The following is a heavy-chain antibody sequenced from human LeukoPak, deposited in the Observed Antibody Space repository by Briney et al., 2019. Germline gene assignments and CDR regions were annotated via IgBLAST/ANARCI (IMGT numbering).Heavy chain of an antibody. Sequence: PSETLSLTCAVSGESFSDYNYYWTWFRQSPGKGLQWIGEINRHGATNYNPSLKSRVGMSIDTSQNHFFLNLISVTAADTAVYYCARPGIRDYFHYVDVWGEGTTVTVS. D-gene: IGHD4-17*01. CDR1: GESFSDYNYY. CDR2: INRHGAT. CDR3: ARPGIRDYFHYVDV. J-gene: IGHJ6*03. V-gene: IGHV4-34*01.